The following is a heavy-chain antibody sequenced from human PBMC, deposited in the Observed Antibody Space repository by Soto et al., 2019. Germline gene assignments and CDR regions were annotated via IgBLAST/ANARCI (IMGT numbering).Heavy chain of an antibody. D-gene: IGHD5-18*01. Sequence: SVKVSCKASGGTFSSYAISWVRQAPGQGLEWMGGIIPIFGTANYAQKFQGRVTITADESTSTAYMELSSLRSEDTAVDYCARDRDSYGYWFDDWGQGTLVTVSS. CDR2: IIPIFGTA. J-gene: IGHJ4*02. V-gene: IGHV1-69*13. CDR3: ARDRDSYGYWFDD. CDR1: GGTFSSYA.